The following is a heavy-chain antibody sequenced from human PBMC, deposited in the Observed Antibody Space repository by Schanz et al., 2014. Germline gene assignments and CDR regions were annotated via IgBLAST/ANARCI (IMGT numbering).Heavy chain of an antibody. Sequence: VQVVESGGGLVQPGGSLRLSCAASRFTFSSYTMHWVRQAPGKGLEWVALISYDGSNKYYADSVKGRFAISRENSKNTMFLQMSSLRPEDTAVYYCATGRAASNFGSEYFLYWGQGTLVTVSS. V-gene: IGHV3-30*09. J-gene: IGHJ1*01. CDR1: RFTFSSYT. CDR3: ATGRAASNFGSEYFLY. D-gene: IGHD6-13*01. CDR2: ISYDGSNK.